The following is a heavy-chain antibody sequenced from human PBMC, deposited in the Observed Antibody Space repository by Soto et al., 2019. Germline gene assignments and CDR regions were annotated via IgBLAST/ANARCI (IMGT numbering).Heavy chain of an antibody. J-gene: IGHJ4*02. CDR3: ARERGGYAYGDY. D-gene: IGHD5-18*01. CDR2: VNIYEGST. V-gene: IGHV1-18*01. Sequence: QVQLVQSGAEVRKPGASVKVSCKASGYSFTSYGITWVRQAPGQGLEWMGWVNIYEGSTNYAQKVQGRVTMTTGTSTSTVYLEVRSLSSDDTAMYYCARERGGYAYGDYWGQGTLVTVSS. CDR1: GYSFTSYG.